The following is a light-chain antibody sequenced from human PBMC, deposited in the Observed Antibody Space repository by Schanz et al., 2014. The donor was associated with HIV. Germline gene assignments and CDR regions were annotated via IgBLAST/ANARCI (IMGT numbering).Light chain of an antibody. CDR3: QQRINWPRT. CDR2: SAS. CDR1: QTVSSNS. J-gene: IGKJ1*01. Sequence: EIVLTQSPVILSLSPGERATLSCRASQTVSSNSLGWYQQKRGQVPRLLIYSASRRANGIPDRFSGSGSGTDFTLTISRLEPEDFAVYYCQQRINWPRTFGQGTKVEIK. V-gene: IGKV3D-20*02.